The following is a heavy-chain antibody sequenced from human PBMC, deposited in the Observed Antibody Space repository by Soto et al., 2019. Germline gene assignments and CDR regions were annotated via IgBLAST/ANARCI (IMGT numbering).Heavy chain of an antibody. J-gene: IGHJ4*02. V-gene: IGHV1-18*01. CDR2: ISAYNGNT. CDR1: GYTFTSYG. Sequence: QVQLVQSGAEVKKPGASVKVSCKASGYTFTSYGISWVRQAPGQGLEWMGWISAYNGNTNYAQKLQGRVTMTKDTSTSTAYKGLRSLRSDDTAVYYCARVHRPYFYDRSGYDYWGQGTLVTVSS. D-gene: IGHD3-22*01. CDR3: ARVHRPYFYDRSGYDY.